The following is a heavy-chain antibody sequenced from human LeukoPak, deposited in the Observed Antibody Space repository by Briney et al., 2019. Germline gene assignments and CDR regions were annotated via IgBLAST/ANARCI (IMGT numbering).Heavy chain of an antibody. Sequence: PGGSLRLSCAASGFTFSSYSMNWVRQAPGKGLEWVSYISSSSSTIYYADSVKGRFTISRDNAKNSLYLQMNSLRAEDTAVYYCARVEVVMAAYFDYWGQGTLVTVSS. CDR3: ARVEVVMAAYFDY. V-gene: IGHV3-48*01. D-gene: IGHD2-21*01. CDR2: ISSSSSTI. J-gene: IGHJ4*02. CDR1: GFTFSSYS.